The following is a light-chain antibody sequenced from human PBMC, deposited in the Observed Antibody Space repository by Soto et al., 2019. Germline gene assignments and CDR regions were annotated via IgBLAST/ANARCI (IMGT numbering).Light chain of an antibody. CDR3: QQYNNWPTWT. V-gene: IGKV3-11*01. CDR2: DTS. J-gene: IGKJ1*01. Sequence: EIVFTQSPGTLSLSPGERATLSCRASQSVISSYLAWYRQKPGQAPRLLIYDTSNRATGIPARFSGSGSGTDFTLTISSLQSEDFAVYCCQQYNNWPTWTFGQGTKVDIK. CDR1: QSVISSY.